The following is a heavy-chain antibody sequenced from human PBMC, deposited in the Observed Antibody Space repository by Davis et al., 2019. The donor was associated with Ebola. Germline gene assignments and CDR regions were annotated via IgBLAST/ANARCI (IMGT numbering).Heavy chain of an antibody. CDR3: ARDHWGSLDY. CDR1: GGSISGYQ. CDR2: VFNSGTV. Sequence: MPSETLSLTCTVSGGSISGYQWAWIRQPPGKGLEYMGHVFNSGTVVYNSALKSRFTISLDRSSNQFSLKMNSVTTADTAVYFCARDHWGSLDYWGQGTLVTVSS. V-gene: IGHV4-59*01. D-gene: IGHD7-27*01. J-gene: IGHJ4*02.